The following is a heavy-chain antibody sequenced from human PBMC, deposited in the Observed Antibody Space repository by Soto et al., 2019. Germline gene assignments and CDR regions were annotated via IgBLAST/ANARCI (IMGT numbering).Heavy chain of an antibody. CDR1: GYTFTGYY. D-gene: IGHD6-13*01. V-gene: IGHV1-2*02. Sequence: ASVKVSCKASGYTFTGYYMHWVRQAPEQGLEWMGWINPNSGGTNYAQKFQGRVTMTRDTSISTAYMELSRLRSDDTAVYYCARGSSSWRNYYYGMDVWGQGTTVTVSS. CDR3: ARGSSSWRNYYYGMDV. J-gene: IGHJ6*02. CDR2: INPNSGGT.